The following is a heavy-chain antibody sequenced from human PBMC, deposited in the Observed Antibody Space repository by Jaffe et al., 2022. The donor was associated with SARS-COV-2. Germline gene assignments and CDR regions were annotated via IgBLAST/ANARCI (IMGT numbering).Heavy chain of an antibody. CDR1: GFTFSSYW. D-gene: IGHD6-25*01. CDR3: ARPIFAAQYQDYYGMDV. V-gene: IGHV3-7*01. J-gene: IGHJ6*02. CDR2: IKQDGSEK. Sequence: EVQLVESGGGLVQPGGSLRLSCAASGFTFSSYWMSWVRQAPGKGLEWVANIKQDGSEKYYVDSVKGRFTISRDNAKNSLYLQMNSLRAEDTAVYYCARPIFAAQYQDYYGMDVWGQGTTVTVSS.